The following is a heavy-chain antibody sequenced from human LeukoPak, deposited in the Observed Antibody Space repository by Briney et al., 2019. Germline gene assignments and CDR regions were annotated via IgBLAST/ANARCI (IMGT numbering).Heavy chain of an antibody. CDR3: ARVAIYHAFDI. D-gene: IGHD3-3*01. CDR1: GGSFSGYY. CDR2: INHSGST. Sequence: SETLSLTCAVYGGSFSGYYWSWIRQPPGKGLEWIGEINHSGSTNYNPSLKSRVTISVDTSKNQFSLKLSSVTAADTAVYYCARVAIYHAFDIWGQGTMVTVSS. V-gene: IGHV4-34*01. J-gene: IGHJ3*02.